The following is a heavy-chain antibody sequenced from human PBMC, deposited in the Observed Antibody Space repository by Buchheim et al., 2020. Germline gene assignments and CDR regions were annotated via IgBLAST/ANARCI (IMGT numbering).Heavy chain of an antibody. J-gene: IGHJ4*02. CDR1: GFTFSSYG. V-gene: IGHV3-30*03. CDR2: ISYDGSNK. D-gene: IGHD3-3*01. Sequence: QVQLVESGGGVVQPGRSLRLSCAASGFTFSSYGMHWVRQAPGKGLEWVAVISYDGSNKYYADSVKGRFTISRDNSKNTLYLQMNSLRAEDTAVYYCARMIDFWSGYTNWGQGTL. CDR3: ARMIDFWSGYTN.